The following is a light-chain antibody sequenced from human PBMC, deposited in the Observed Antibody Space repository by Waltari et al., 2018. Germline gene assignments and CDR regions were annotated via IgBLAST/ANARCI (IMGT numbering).Light chain of an antibody. CDR1: QSVSHF. CDR3: QQRSNWPPRT. Sequence: IVLTQSPATLSLSPGERATLSCRASQSVSHFLAWYQQQPGLPHRLLIYDASNRATGVPARFSGSGSGTDFTLTISSLEPEDFAVYYCQQRSNWPPRTFGGGTKVEIK. J-gene: IGKJ4*01. V-gene: IGKV3-11*01. CDR2: DAS.